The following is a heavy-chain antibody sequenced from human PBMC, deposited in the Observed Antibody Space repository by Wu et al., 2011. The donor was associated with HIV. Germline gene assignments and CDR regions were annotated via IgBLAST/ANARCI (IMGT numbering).Heavy chain of an antibody. CDR1: GGTFSSYG. J-gene: IGHJ2*01. D-gene: IGHD2-8*01. CDR2: IIPIFGTT. Sequence: QVQLVQSGAEVKKPGSSVKVSCKASGGTFSSYGISWVRQAPGQGLEWMGGIIPIFGTTNYAQKFQGRVTITTDESTSTAYMELSSLRSEDTAVYFCARAPNPGRYFDLWGRGTPGPLSP. V-gene: IGHV1-69*05. CDR3: ARAPNPGRYFDL.